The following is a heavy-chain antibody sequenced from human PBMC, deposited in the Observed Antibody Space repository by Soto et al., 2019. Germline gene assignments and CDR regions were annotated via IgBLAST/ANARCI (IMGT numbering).Heavy chain of an antibody. CDR2: INHSGST. CDR3: ASTGSSSSVYYMDV. J-gene: IGHJ6*03. V-gene: IGHV4-34*01. D-gene: IGHD6-6*01. Sequence: SETLSLTCAVYGGSFSGYYWSWIRQPPGKGLEWIGEINHSGSTNYNPSLKSRVTISVDTSKNQFSLKLSSVTAADTAVYYCASTGSSSSVYYMDVWGKGTTVTVSS. CDR1: GGSFSGYY.